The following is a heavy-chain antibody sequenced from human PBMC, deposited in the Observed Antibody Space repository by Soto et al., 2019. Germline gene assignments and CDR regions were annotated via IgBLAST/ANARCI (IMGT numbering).Heavy chain of an antibody. Sequence: QVQLQESGPGLVKPSQTLSLTCTVSGGSIRSTGFHWSWIRQHPGKVLEWIGYIYYSGGTNYNPSLLSRVTISADTSTNQVSLHLTSVTAADTAVYYCASGLSGYYVPEYFQYWGQGTPVTVSS. D-gene: IGHD3-9*01. CDR2: IYYSGGT. V-gene: IGHV4-31*03. J-gene: IGHJ1*01. CDR3: ASGLSGYYVPEYFQY. CDR1: GGSIRSTGFH.